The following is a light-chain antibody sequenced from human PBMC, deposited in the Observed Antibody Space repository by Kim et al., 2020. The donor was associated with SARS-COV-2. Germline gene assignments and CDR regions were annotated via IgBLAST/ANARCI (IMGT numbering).Light chain of an antibody. V-gene: IGLV1-44*01. J-gene: IGLJ3*02. CDR3: AAWDDSLNGPV. CDR2: SNK. Sequence: GQRATSSCSGSSSNIGSNTVNWYQQLPGTAPKLLIYSNKQRPSGVPDRFSGSKSGPAASLAISGLQSEDEADYYCAAWDDSLNGPVFGGGTKLTVL. CDR1: SSNIGSNT.